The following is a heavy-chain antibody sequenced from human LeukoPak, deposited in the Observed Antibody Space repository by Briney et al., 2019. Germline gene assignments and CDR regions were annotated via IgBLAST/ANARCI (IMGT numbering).Heavy chain of an antibody. CDR2: INSDGSST. CDR1: GFTFSSYW. D-gene: IGHD3-10*01. Sequence: GGSLRLSCAASGFTFSSYWMHWVRQAPGKGLVWVSRINSDGSSTSYADSVKGRFTNSRDNAKNTLYLQMNSLRAEDTAVYYCARDKGVAPLFYYYGMDVWGQGTTVTVSS. J-gene: IGHJ6*02. V-gene: IGHV3-74*01. CDR3: ARDKGVAPLFYYYGMDV.